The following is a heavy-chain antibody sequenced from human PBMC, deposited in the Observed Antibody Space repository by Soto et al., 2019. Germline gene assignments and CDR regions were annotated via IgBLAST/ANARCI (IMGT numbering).Heavy chain of an antibody. CDR1: GGSVSNNNW. CDR3: TKNSAYALDY. J-gene: IGHJ4*02. Sequence: QVQLQESGPGLVKPSGTLSLSCAVSGGSVSNNNWWSWVRQSPGNGLEWIGEIHHSGGTSYNPSLESRANLSVDKSKNELSLRLNYVTAADTAVYYCTKNSAYALDYWGRGILVTVSS. CDR2: IHHSGGT. V-gene: IGHV4-4*02. D-gene: IGHD5-12*01.